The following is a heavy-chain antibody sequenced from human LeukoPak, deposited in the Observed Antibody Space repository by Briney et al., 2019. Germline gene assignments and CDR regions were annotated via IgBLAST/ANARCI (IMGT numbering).Heavy chain of an antibody. CDR2: ISGSGGST. V-gene: IGHV3-23*01. J-gene: IGHJ4*02. Sequence: ARSLRLSCAASGFTFSSYAMSGVRQAPGKGLEWVSAISGSGGSTYYADSVKGRFTISRDNSKNTLYLQMNSLRAEDTAVYYCAKVDSSGYYYNDYWGQGTLVTVSS. CDR3: AKVDSSGYYYNDY. D-gene: IGHD3-22*01. CDR1: GFTFSSYA.